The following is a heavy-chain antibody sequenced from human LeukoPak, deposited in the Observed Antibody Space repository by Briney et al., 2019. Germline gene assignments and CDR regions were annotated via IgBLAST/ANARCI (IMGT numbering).Heavy chain of an antibody. CDR1: GFTFSTYS. J-gene: IGHJ3*02. D-gene: IGHD6-13*01. V-gene: IGHV3-21*01. Sequence: GGSLRLSXAASGFTFSTYSMNWVRQAPGKGLEWVSSISSSSNYIYYADSVKGRFTISRDNSKNTLYLQMNSLRAEDTAVYYCAKGVRSSWDSSGGAFDIWGQGTVVTVSS. CDR3: AKGVRSSWDSSGGAFDI. CDR2: ISSSSNYI.